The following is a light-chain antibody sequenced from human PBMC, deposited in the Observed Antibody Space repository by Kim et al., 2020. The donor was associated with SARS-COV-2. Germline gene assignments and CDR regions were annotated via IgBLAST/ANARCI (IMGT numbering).Light chain of an antibody. CDR2: GKN. CDR1: SLRSYY. CDR3: NSRDSSGNHVV. J-gene: IGLJ2*01. V-gene: IGLV3-19*01. Sequence: AFGPTVRITCQGDSLRSYYASWYQQKPGQAPVLVIYGKNNRPSGIPDRFSGSSSGNTASLTITGAQAEDEADYYCNSRDSSGNHVVFGGGTQLTVL.